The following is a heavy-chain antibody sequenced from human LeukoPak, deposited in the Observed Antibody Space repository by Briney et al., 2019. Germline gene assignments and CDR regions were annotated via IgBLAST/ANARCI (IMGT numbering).Heavy chain of an antibody. D-gene: IGHD3-22*01. CDR3: ARDRYYDSSGYYDSFRAEYFQH. CDR1: GGTFSSYT. CDR2: IIPILGIA. J-gene: IGHJ1*01. Sequence: GASVKVSCKASGGTFSSYTISWVRQAPGQGPEWMGRIIPILGIANYAQKFQGRVTITADKSTSTAYMELSSLRSEDTAVYYCARDRYYDSSGYYDSFRAEYFQHWGQGTLVTVSS. V-gene: IGHV1-69*04.